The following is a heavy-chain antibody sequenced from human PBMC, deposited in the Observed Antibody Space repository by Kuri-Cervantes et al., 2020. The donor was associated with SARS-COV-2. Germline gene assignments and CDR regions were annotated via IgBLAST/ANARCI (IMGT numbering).Heavy chain of an antibody. CDR1: GFTFSSYD. CDR3: ARDCSSTSCYFGSAGDFDY. D-gene: IGHD2-2*01. J-gene: IGHJ4*02. Sequence: GESLKISCAACGFTFSSYDMHWVRQATGKGLEWVSAIGTAGDTYYPGSVKGQFTISRDNAKNSLYLQMNSLRAEDTAVYYCARDCSSTSCYFGSAGDFDYWGQGTLVTVSS. V-gene: IGHV3-13*03. CDR2: IGTAGDT.